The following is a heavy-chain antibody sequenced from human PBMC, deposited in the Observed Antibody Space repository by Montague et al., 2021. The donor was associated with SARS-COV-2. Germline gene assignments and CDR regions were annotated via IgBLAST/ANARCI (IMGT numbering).Heavy chain of an antibody. Sequence: SETLSLTCTVSGGSISSSSYYWGWIRQPPGKGLEWIGYIFYSGSTYYNTSLKSRVTISVDTSKNQFSPKLSSVTAADTAVYYCARLPYFYDSTHAFGLWGQGTMVTVSS. J-gene: IGHJ3*01. D-gene: IGHD3-22*01. CDR1: GGSISSSSYY. CDR2: IFYSGST. V-gene: IGHV4-39*01. CDR3: ARLPYFYDSTHAFGL.